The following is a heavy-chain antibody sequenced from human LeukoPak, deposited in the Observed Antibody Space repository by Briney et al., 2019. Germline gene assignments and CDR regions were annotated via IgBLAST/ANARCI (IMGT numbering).Heavy chain of an antibody. V-gene: IGHV1-2*02. CDR3: ARVLDYVPITPFDY. J-gene: IGHJ4*02. D-gene: IGHD4-17*01. CDR2: INPNSSGT. Sequence: GASVKVPCKASGYTFTGYYMHWVRQAPGQGLEWMGWINPNSSGTNYAQKFQGRVTMTRDTSISTAYMELSRLRSDDTAVYYCARVLDYVPITPFDYWGQGTLVTVSS. CDR1: GYTFTGYY.